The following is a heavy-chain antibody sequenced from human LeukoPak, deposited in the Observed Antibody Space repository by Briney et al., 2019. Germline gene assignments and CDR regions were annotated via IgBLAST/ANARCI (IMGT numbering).Heavy chain of an antibody. CDR1: GFTFISNY. Sequence: PGGSLILSCAASGFTFISNYMSWVRQAPGKGLEWVSVIYSSGSTYYADSVKGRFTISRDNSKNTLYLQMNSLRVEDTAMFYCARAKRYSGSYADAFDIWGQGTMVTVSS. J-gene: IGHJ3*02. CDR3: ARAKRYSGSYADAFDI. CDR2: IYSSGST. V-gene: IGHV3-53*01. D-gene: IGHD1-26*01.